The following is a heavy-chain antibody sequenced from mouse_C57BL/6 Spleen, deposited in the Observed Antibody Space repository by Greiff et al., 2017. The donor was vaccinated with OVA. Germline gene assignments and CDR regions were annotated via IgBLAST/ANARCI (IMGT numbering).Heavy chain of an antibody. CDR1: GYAFSSSW. V-gene: IGHV1-82*01. J-gene: IGHJ2*01. CDR3: AMDTTYYFDY. CDR2: IYPGDGDT. Sequence: VKLQESGPELVKPGASVKISCKASGYAFSSSWMNWVKQRPGKGLEWIGRIYPGDGDTNYNGKFKGKATLTADKSSSTAYMQLSSLTSEDSAVYFCAMDTTYYFDYWGQGTTLTVSS. D-gene: IGHD2-3*01.